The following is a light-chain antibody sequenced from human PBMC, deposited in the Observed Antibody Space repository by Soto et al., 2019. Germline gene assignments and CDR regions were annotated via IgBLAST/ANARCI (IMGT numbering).Light chain of an antibody. CDR2: LNSDGSH. Sequence: QLVLTQSPSVSASLGASVKLTCTLSSGHSRYAIAWHQQQPEKGPRYLMKLNSDGSHSKGDGIPDRFSGSSSGAERYLTISSLQYEDEADYYCQTWGAGTVVFGGGTKVTVL. J-gene: IGLJ2*01. CDR3: QTWGAGTVV. CDR1: SGHSRYA. V-gene: IGLV4-69*01.